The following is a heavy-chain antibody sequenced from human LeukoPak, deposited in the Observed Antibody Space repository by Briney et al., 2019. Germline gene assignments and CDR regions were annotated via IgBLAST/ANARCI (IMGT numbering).Heavy chain of an antibody. CDR2: IYYSGST. CDR1: GGSLSSYY. D-gene: IGHD3-3*01. V-gene: IGHV4-59*01. CDR3: ARVNYDFWSGYQYYFDY. Sequence: SETLSLTCTVSGGSLSSYYWSWIRQPPGKGLEWIGYIYYSGSTNYNPSLKSRVTISVDTSKNQFSLKLSSVTAADTAVYYCARVNYDFWSGYQYYFDYWGQGTLVTVSS. J-gene: IGHJ4*02.